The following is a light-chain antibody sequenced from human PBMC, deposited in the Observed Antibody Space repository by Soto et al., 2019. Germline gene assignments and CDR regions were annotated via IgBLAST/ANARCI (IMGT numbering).Light chain of an antibody. CDR1: SSNIGSNY. CDR2: RNN. Sequence: QPVLTQPPSASETPGQRVTISCSGSSSNIGSNYVYWYQQLPGTAPKLLIYRNNQRPSGVPDRFSGSKSGTSASLAISGLRSEDEADYYCAAWDDSLRVVFGGGTKLTVL. J-gene: IGLJ2*01. V-gene: IGLV1-47*01. CDR3: AAWDDSLRVV.